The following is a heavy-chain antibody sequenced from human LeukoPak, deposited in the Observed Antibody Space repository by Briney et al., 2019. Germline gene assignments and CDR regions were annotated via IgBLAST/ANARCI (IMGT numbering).Heavy chain of an antibody. CDR1: GFTFSSYS. CDR3: ARDGGLGSNYYFDY. D-gene: IGHD4-11*01. V-gene: IGHV3-21*01. Sequence: PGGSLRLSCAASGFTFSSYSMNWVRQAPGKGLEWVSSITSSSSYIYYPDSVKGRFTISRDNAKNSLYLQMNSLRAEDTAVYYCARDGGLGSNYYFDYWGQGTLVTVSS. J-gene: IGHJ4*02. CDR2: ITSSSSYI.